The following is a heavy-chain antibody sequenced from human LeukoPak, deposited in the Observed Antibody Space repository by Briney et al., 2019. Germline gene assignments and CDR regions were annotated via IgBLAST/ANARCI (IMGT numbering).Heavy chain of an antibody. Sequence: SETLSLTCTVSGGSNSSYYWSWIRQPAGKGLEWLGRIYTTGSSNYNPSLKSRVTMSVDTSKNQFSLKLSSVTAADTAVYYCARDYSMYNWFDPWGQGTLVTVSS. D-gene: IGHD5-18*01. CDR3: ARDYSMYNWFDP. CDR1: GGSNSSYY. V-gene: IGHV4-4*07. CDR2: IYTTGSS. J-gene: IGHJ5*02.